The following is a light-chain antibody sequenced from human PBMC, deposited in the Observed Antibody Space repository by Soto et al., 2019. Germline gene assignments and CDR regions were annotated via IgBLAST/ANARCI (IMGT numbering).Light chain of an antibody. CDR2: GAS. Sequence: EIVLTQSPGTLSLSPGERATLSCRASQSVSSRFLAWYQQKPGQAPGLLMYGASSRATGIPDRFSGTGSGRVLTLTISRLEPEDVAVYYCQQYGSSPYSVGLGTKLE. V-gene: IGKV3-20*01. CDR1: QSVSSRF. CDR3: QQYGSSPYS. J-gene: IGKJ2*01.